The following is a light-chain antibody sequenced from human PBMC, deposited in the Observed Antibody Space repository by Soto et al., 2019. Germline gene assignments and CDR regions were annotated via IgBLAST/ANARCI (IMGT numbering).Light chain of an antibody. Sequence: DIQMTQSPSSLSASVGDRVTITCRASQVIRNDLSWYQQKPGKAPKRLISAASSLQSGVPSMFSGSGSGTDFTLTISRLEPEDFAVYYCHQYDSWTFGQGTKVDI. CDR3: HQYDSWT. V-gene: IGKV1-17*01. CDR1: QVIRND. CDR2: AAS. J-gene: IGKJ1*01.